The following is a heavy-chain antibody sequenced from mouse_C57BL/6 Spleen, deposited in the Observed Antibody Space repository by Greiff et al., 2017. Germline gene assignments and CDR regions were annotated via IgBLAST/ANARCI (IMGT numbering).Heavy chain of an antibody. D-gene: IGHD1-3*01. V-gene: IGHV1-9*01. CDR2: IFPGSGST. CDR1: GYTFTGYW. Sequence: VQLVESGAELMKPGASVKLSCKASGYTFTGYWIDWVKQRPGHGLEWIGEIFPGSGSTNYNEKFKGKATFTADTSSNTAYMQLSSLTTEDSANDYCAGEGGSGDGCSGFAYWGQGTLVTVSA. J-gene: IGHJ3*01. CDR3: AGEGGSGDGCSGFAY.